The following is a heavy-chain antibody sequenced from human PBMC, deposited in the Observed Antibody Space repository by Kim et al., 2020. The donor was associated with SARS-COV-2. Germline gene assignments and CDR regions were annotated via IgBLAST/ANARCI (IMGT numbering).Heavy chain of an antibody. Sequence: GGSLRLSCAASGFTVSSNYMSWVRQAPGKGLEWVSVIYSGGSTYYADSVKGRFTISRDNSKNTLYLQMNSLRAEDTAVYYCARGRVTVTTGLFDYWGQGTLVTVSS. CDR3: ARGRVTVTTGLFDY. CDR1: GFTVSSNY. V-gene: IGHV3-53*01. J-gene: IGHJ4*02. CDR2: IYSGGST. D-gene: IGHD4-17*01.